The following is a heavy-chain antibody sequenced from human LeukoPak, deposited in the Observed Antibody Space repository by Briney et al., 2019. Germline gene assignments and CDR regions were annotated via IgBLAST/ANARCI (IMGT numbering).Heavy chain of an antibody. Sequence: PGGSLRLSCAASGFTFDSYAMTWVRQAPGKGLEWVSIIGGSGDSTYYADSVKGRFTISRDNPKNTLYLQMNRLRVEDTAVYYCAKHTERAFNIWGQGTMVTVSS. CDR2: IGGSGDST. J-gene: IGHJ3*02. V-gene: IGHV3-23*01. D-gene: IGHD1-1*01. CDR3: AKHTERAFNI. CDR1: GFTFDSYA.